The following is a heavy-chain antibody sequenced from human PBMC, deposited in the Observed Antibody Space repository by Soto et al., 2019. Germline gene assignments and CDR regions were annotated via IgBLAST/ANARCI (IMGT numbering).Heavy chain of an antibody. CDR3: AKGSQSSRWFGSESWFDP. CDR2: ISYDGSNK. V-gene: IGHV3-30*18. CDR1: GFTFSSYG. J-gene: IGHJ5*02. D-gene: IGHD3-10*01. Sequence: GGSLRLSCAASGFTFSSYGMHWVRQAPGKGLEWVAVISYDGSNKYYADSVEGRFTISRDNSKNTLYLQMNSLRADDTAVYYCAKGSQSSRWFGSESWFDPWGQGTLVTVSS.